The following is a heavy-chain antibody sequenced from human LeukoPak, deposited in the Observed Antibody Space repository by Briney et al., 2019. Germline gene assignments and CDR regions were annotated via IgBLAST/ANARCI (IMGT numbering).Heavy chain of an antibody. D-gene: IGHD5-12*01. J-gene: IGHJ4*02. CDR1: GGSISSSNYY. CDR2: IYYSGST. CDR3: ARRIIVATIDY. Sequence: SETLSLTCTVSGGSISSSNYYWAWIRQPPGRGLEWIGSIYYSGSTYYNPSLKSRVTISVDTSKNQFSLKLSSVTAADTAVYYCARRIIVATIDYWGQGTLVTVSS. V-gene: IGHV4-39*01.